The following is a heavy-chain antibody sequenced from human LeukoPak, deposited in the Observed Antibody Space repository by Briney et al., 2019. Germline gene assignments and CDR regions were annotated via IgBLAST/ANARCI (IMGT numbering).Heavy chain of an antibody. Sequence: ASVKVSCKASGGTFSSYAISWVRQAPGQGLEWMGGIIPIFGTANYAQKFQGRVTITADESTSTAYMELSSLRSEDTAVYYCASALLIAAAGTEGFDYWGQGTLVTVSS. V-gene: IGHV1-69*13. D-gene: IGHD6-13*01. CDR2: IIPIFGTA. J-gene: IGHJ4*02. CDR3: ASALLIAAAGTEGFDY. CDR1: GGTFSSYA.